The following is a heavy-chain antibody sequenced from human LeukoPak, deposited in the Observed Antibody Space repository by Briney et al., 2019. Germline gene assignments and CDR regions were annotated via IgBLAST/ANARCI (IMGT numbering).Heavy chain of an antibody. J-gene: IGHJ4*02. V-gene: IGHV3-21*01. Sequence: TTGGSLRLSCAASGFTFSSYSMNWVRQAPGKGLEWVSSISSSSSYIYYADSVKGRFTISRDNAKNSLYLQMNSLRAEDTAVYYCARGHVTGSPKIDYWGQGTLVTVSS. CDR3: ARGHVTGSPKIDY. CDR2: ISSSSSYI. CDR1: GFTFSSYS. D-gene: IGHD1-20*01.